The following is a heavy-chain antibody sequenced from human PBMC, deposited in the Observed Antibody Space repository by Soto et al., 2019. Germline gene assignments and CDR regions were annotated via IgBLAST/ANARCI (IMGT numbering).Heavy chain of an antibody. Sequence: GGSLRLSCAASGFTVSSNYMSWVRQAPGKRLEWVSVIYSGGSTYYADSVKGRFTISRDNSKNTLYLQMNSLKAEDTAVYYCARSRGYFDPFDHWGQGTLVTVSS. CDR2: IYSGGST. CDR3: ARSRGYFDPFDH. V-gene: IGHV3-66*01. J-gene: IGHJ4*02. CDR1: GFTVSSNY. D-gene: IGHD3-9*01.